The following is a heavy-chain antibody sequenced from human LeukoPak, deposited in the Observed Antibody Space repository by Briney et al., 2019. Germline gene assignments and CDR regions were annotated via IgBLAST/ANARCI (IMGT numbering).Heavy chain of an antibody. Sequence: SETLSLTCTVSGGSISSYYWSWIRQPPGKGLEWIGYIYYSGSTNYNPSLKSRVTISVDTSKNQFSLKLSSVTAADTAVYYCARLGGYYGSGSYFDWGQGTLVTVSS. J-gene: IGHJ4*02. CDR1: GGSISSYY. CDR2: IYYSGST. V-gene: IGHV4-59*08. D-gene: IGHD3-10*01. CDR3: ARLGGYYGSGSYFD.